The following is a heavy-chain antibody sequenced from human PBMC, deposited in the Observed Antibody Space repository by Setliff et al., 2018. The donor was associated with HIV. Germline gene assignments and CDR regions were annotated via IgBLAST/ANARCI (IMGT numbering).Heavy chain of an antibody. CDR3: AKDDAGYCSGGSCYAPFDY. CDR2: IKSRGDSATV. V-gene: IGHV3-15*07. Sequence: PGGSLRLSCAASGLSFSDAWMNWVRLVPGKGLEWVGRIKSRGDSATVHYAAPVQGRFTISREDSKDTLYLQMNSLKTEDTAVYFCAKDDAGYCSGGSCYAPFDYWGQGTLVTVSS. J-gene: IGHJ4*02. D-gene: IGHD2-15*01. CDR1: GLSFSDAW.